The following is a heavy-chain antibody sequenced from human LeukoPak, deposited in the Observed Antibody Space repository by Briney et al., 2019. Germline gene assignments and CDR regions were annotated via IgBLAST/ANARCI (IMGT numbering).Heavy chain of an antibody. CDR1: AFIFSGHW. D-gene: IGHD1-7*01. CDR3: ARDYWWNYDY. CDR2: ISKDGSDK. V-gene: IGHV3-30-3*01. J-gene: IGHJ4*02. Sequence: GSLRLSCEGSAFIFSGHWMNWVRQTPGKGLEWVAVISKDGSDKYYPGSVRGRFTISRDNSKNTIYLQMDSLRAEDTAIYYCARDYWWNYDYWGQGTLVTVSS.